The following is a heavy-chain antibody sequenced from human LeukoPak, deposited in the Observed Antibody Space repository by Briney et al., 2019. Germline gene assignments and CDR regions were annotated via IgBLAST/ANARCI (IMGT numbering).Heavy chain of an antibody. V-gene: IGHV3-30*02. D-gene: IGHD2-15*01. CDR1: GFTFSSYG. CDR3: AKDGDDIVVAVAATHYYYMDV. J-gene: IGHJ6*03. Sequence: GGSLRLSCAASGFTFSSYGMHWARQAPGKGLEWVAFIRYDGTNKYYGDSVKGRFTISRDNSKNTLYLQMNSLRVEDTAVYYCAKDGDDIVVAVAATHYYYMDVWGKGTTVTVSS. CDR2: IRYDGTNK.